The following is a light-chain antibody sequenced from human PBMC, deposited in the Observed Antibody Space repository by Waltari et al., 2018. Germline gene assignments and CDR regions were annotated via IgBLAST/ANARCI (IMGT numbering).Light chain of an antibody. CDR2: DAS. V-gene: IGKV3-20*01. Sequence: TVLTPSPGNLSLTPGERAALSCRASQSVSSNYLAWYQQKPGQAPRLLIYDASNRATGIPDRFSGSGSGTDFTLTISRLEPEDFAVYFCQQYSSAPNTFGQGTKLEIK. CDR1: QSVSSNY. CDR3: QQYSSAPNT. J-gene: IGKJ2*01.